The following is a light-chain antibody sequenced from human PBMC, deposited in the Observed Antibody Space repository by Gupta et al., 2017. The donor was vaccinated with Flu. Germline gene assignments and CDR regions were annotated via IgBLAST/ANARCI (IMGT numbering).Light chain of an antibody. V-gene: IGLV3-25*03. J-gene: IGLJ3*02. CDR2: KDT. CDR1: TLSKQY. Sequence: SYELTQPAPVSVSPGQTAGIPCSGDTLSKQYSYWYQQKPGQAPVLVIYKDTQRPSGIPERFSGSSSGTTVTLTISGVQAEDEADYYCQTADNAGSSWVFGGGTRLTVL. CDR3: QTADNAGSSWV.